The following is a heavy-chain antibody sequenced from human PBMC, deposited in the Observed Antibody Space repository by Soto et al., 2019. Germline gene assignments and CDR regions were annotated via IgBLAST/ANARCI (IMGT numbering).Heavy chain of an antibody. V-gene: IGHV5-51*01. Sequence: GESLKISCKGSGYSFTSYWIGWVRQMPGKGLEWMGIIYPGDSDTRYSPSFQGQVTISADKSISTAYLQWSSLKASDTAMYYCVSARGHYYYGMDVWGQGTTVTVSS. D-gene: IGHD3-10*01. CDR1: GYSFTSYW. J-gene: IGHJ6*02. CDR2: IYPGDSDT. CDR3: VSARGHYYYGMDV.